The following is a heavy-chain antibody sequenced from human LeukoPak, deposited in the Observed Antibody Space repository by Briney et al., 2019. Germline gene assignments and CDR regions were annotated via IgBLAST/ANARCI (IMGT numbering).Heavy chain of an antibody. Sequence: GGSLRLSCAASGFTFSSYSMNWVRQAPGKGLEWVSSISSSNSYIYYADSVKGRFTISRDNAKNSLYLQMNSLRAEDTAVYYCARGVTGTSDYWGQGTLVTVSS. CDR2: ISSSNSYI. V-gene: IGHV3-21*01. CDR1: GFTFSSYS. CDR3: ARGVTGTSDY. D-gene: IGHD1-20*01. J-gene: IGHJ4*02.